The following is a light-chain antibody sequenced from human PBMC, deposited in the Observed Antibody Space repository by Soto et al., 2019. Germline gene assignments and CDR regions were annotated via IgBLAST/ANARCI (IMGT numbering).Light chain of an antibody. V-gene: IGLV2-23*01. CDR1: SSDIGSYSL. CDR3: CSYAGSSSYV. CDR2: EAS. J-gene: IGLJ1*01. Sequence: QSVLTQPASVSGSPGQSITISCSGTSSDIGSYSLVSWYQQHPGKAPKLMIYEASERPSGVSNRFSGSKSGNTASLTISGLQAEDEADYYCCSYAGSSSYVFGTGTKLTVL.